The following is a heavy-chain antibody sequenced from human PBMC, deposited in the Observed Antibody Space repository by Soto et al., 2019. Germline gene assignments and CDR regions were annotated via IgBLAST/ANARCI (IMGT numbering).Heavy chain of an antibody. V-gene: IGHV3-23*01. CDR3: IKEARGHSYASL. J-gene: IGHJ4*02. CDR2: ISDSGVNT. D-gene: IGHD3-16*01. CDR1: GFLSSNYA. Sequence: EVQLLESGGGLVQPGGSLRLSCAASGFLSSNYAMGWVRQAPGTGLEWVSAISDSGVNTYYADSVKGRFTISRDNPKTALYLEMNSLRDGDTAVYYCIKEARGHSYASLWGQGTPVTVSS.